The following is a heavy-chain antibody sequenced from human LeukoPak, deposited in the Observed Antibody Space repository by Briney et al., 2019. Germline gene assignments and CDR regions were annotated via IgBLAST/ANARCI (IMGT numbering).Heavy chain of an antibody. Sequence: SETLSLTCTVSGGSISSYYWRWIRQPPGKGLEWIGYIYYSGSTDYNPSLKSRVTISVDTSKNQFSLKLSSVTAADTAVYYCAREKSGSYSVNWFDPWGQGTLVTVSS. CDR1: GGSISSYY. D-gene: IGHD1-26*01. J-gene: IGHJ5*02. V-gene: IGHV4-59*01. CDR3: AREKSGSYSVNWFDP. CDR2: IYYSGST.